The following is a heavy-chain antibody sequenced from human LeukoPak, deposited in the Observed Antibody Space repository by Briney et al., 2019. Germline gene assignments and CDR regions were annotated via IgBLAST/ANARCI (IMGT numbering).Heavy chain of an antibody. CDR2: INHSGST. V-gene: IGHV4-34*01. D-gene: IGHD1-20*01. CDR3: ARSYHSWNYYMDV. CDR1: GGSFSGYY. Sequence: SETLSLTCAVYGGSFSGYYRSWIRQPPGKGLEWIGEINHSGSTNYNPSLKSRVTISVDTSKNQFSLKLSSVTAADTAVYYCARSYHSWNYYMDVWGKGTTVTVSS. J-gene: IGHJ6*03.